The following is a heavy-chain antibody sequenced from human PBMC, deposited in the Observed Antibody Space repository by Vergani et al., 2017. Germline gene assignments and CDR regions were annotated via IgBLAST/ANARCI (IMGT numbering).Heavy chain of an antibody. CDR1: GGTISRNA. J-gene: IGHJ6*04. CDR2: IIPITTTL. CDR3: ASPLSFSWGLDV. Sequence: QVQLVQSGAEVKKPGSSVKVSCKASGGTISRNAINWVRQAPGQGLEWMGRIIPITTTLHYAQKFQGRVTITADESTTTVYMILSSLTFEDTAVYYCASPLSFSWGLDVWGKGTTVTVSS. D-gene: IGHD6-13*01. V-gene: IGHV1-69*11.